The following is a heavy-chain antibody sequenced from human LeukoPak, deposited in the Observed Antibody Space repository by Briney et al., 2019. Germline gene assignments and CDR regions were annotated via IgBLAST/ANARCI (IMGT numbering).Heavy chain of an antibody. J-gene: IGHJ4*02. CDR1: GGSISSYY. Sequence: SGTLSLTCTVSGGSISSYYWSWIRQPPGKGLEWIGYIYYSGSTNYNPSLKSRVTISVDTSKNQFSLKLSSVTAADTAVYYCAIGQYDSSGYPYFDYWGQGTLVTVSS. CDR2: IYYSGST. CDR3: AIGQYDSSGYPYFDY. V-gene: IGHV4-59*01. D-gene: IGHD3-22*01.